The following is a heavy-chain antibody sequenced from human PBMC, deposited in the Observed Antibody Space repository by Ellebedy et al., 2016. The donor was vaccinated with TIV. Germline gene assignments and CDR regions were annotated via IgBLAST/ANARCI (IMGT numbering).Heavy chain of an antibody. Sequence: ASVKVSXXASGYTFTSYYMHWVRQAPGQGLEWMGIINSSGGSTTYAQKFQGRVTMTRDTSTSTVYMELSSLISEDTAVYYCARTRTSCYREQQCAEYFQHWGQGTLVTVSS. J-gene: IGHJ1*01. CDR3: ARTRTSCYREQQCAEYFQH. D-gene: IGHD2-2*02. CDR2: INSSGGST. CDR1: GYTFTSYY. V-gene: IGHV1-46*01.